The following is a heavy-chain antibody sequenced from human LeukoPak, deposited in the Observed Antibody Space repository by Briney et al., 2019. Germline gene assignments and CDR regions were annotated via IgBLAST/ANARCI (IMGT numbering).Heavy chain of an antibody. J-gene: IGHJ6*02. D-gene: IGHD2-2*01. CDR3: ARAPSYCSSTSCFLPKIYYYYGMDV. Sequence: PSETLSLTCTVSGGSISSYYWSWIRQPPGKGLEWIGYIYYSGSTHYNPSLKSRVTISVDTSKNQFSLKLSSVTAADTAVYYCARAPSYCSSTSCFLPKIYYYYGMDVWGQGITVTVSS. CDR2: IYYSGST. CDR1: GGSISSYY. V-gene: IGHV4-59*01.